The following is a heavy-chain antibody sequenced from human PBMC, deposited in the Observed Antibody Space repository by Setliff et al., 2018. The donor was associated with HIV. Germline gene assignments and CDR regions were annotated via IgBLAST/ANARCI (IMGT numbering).Heavy chain of an antibody. CDR3: ARSSPTAPNAFDI. CDR2: IYPGDSDT. D-gene: IGHD5-18*01. J-gene: IGHJ3*02. CDR1: GYSFTSYW. V-gene: IGHV5-51*01. Sequence: PGESLKISCKGSGYSFTSYWIGWVRQMPGKGLEWIGIIYPGDSDTRYSPSFQGQVTISADKSISTAYLQWSSLKASDTAMYYCARSSPTAPNAFDIWGQGTMVTVSS.